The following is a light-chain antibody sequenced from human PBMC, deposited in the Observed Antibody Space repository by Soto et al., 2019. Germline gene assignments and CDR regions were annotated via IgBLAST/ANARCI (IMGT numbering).Light chain of an antibody. CDR3: QSYDSSLSGYVV. CDR1: SSNIGAGYD. Sequence: QSVLAQPPSVSGAPGQRVTISCTGSSSNIGAGYDVHWYQQLPRTAPKLLIYGNSNRPSGVPDRFSGSKSGTSASLAITGLQAEDEADYYCQSYDSSLSGYVVFGGGTKLTVL. CDR2: GNS. J-gene: IGLJ2*01. V-gene: IGLV1-40*01.